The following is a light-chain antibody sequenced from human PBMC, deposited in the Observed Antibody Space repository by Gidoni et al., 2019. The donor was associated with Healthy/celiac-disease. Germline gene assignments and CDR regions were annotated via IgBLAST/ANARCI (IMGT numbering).Light chain of an antibody. CDR3: QQSYSTPLFT. CDR1: QSISSY. CDR2: AAS. Sequence: DIQMTQYPSSLSASVGDRVTITCRASQSISSYLNWYQQKPGKAPKLLIYAASSLQSGVPSRFSGSGSGTDFTLTISSLQPEYFATYYCQQSYSTPLFTFGPGTKVDIK. V-gene: IGKV1-39*01. J-gene: IGKJ3*01.